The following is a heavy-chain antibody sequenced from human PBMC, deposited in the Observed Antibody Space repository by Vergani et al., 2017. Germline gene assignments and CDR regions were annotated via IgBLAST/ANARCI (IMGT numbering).Heavy chain of an antibody. J-gene: IGHJ6*04. CDR1: GYTFTGYY. CDR2: INPNSGGT. V-gene: IGHV1-2*02. Sequence: QVQLVQSGAEVKKPGASVKVSCKASGYTFTGYYMHWVRQAPGQGLEWMGWINPNSGGTNYAQKFQGRVTMTRDTSISTGYMELSRLRSDDTAVYYCARRQALLYDFWSGDRGMDVWGKGTTVTVSS. CDR3: ARRQALLYDFWSGDRGMDV. D-gene: IGHD3-3*01.